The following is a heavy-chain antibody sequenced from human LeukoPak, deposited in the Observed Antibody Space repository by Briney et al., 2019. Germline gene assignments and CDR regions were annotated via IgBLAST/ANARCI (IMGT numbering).Heavy chain of an antibody. CDR2: ISAYNGNT. Sequence: ASVKVSCKASGYTFTSYGISWVRQAPGQGLEWMGWISAYNGNTNYAQKLQGSVTMTTDTSTSTAYMELRSLRSDDTAVYYCARDLYYDFWSGYYTKLYYYYGMDVWGQGTTVTVS. J-gene: IGHJ6*02. CDR1: GYTFTSYG. V-gene: IGHV1-18*01. CDR3: ARDLYYDFWSGYYTKLYYYYGMDV. D-gene: IGHD3-3*01.